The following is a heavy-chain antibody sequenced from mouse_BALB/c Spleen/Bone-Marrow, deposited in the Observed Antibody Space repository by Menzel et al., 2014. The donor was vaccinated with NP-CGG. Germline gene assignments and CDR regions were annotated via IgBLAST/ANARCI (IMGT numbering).Heavy chain of an antibody. CDR3: ARVNPWYFDV. CDR1: GFNIKDTY. J-gene: IGHJ1*01. V-gene: IGHV14-3*02. CDR2: IDPASGDT. D-gene: IGHD2-2*01. Sequence: EVKLMESGAELVKPGASVKLSCTASGFNIKDTYIHWVMQRPEQGLAWIGRIDPASGDTKFDPKFQGKATITADTSSNXAYLQVTSPTSEDTAVYYCARVNPWYFDVWGAGTTVTVSS.